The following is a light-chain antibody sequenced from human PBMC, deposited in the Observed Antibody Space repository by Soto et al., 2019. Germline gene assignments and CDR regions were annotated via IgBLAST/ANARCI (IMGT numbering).Light chain of an antibody. CDR1: QSIVTW. CDR3: QQFNSSPYT. J-gene: IGKJ2*01. V-gene: IGKV1-5*03. Sequence: VDRVTITCRASQSIVTWLAWYQQKPGKAPKLLIYEASSLESGVPSRFSGTGSGTEFTLTISSLQPDDSAAYYCQQFNSSPYTFGQGTKVEIK. CDR2: EAS.